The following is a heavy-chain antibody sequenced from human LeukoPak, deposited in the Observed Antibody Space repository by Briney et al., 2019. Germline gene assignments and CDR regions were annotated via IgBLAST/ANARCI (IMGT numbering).Heavy chain of an antibody. CDR3: ANTHTGYSYGNDAFDI. V-gene: IGHV4-59*01. D-gene: IGHD5-18*01. CDR1: GGSISSYY. CDR2: IYYSGST. Sequence: SETLSLTCTVSGGSISSYYWSWIRQPPGKGLEWIGYIYYSGSTNYNPSLKSRVTISVDTSKNQFSLKLSSVTAADTAVYYCANTHTGYSYGNDAFDIWGRGTRVTVSS. J-gene: IGHJ3*02.